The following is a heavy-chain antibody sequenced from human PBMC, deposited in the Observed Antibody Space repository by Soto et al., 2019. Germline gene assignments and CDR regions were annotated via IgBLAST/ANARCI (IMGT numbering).Heavy chain of an antibody. CDR1: GGSISSSSYY. CDR2: IYYSGST. D-gene: IGHD6-19*01. CDR3: ARHEAPSGWYFDY. Sequence: QLQLQESGPGLVKPSETLSLTCTVSGGSISSSSYYWGWIRQPPGKGLEWIGSIYYSGSTYYNPSLKSRGTQSVAKSKNQFSLKLSSVPAADTAVYYCARHEAPSGWYFDYWGQGTLVTVSS. V-gene: IGHV4-39*01. J-gene: IGHJ4*02.